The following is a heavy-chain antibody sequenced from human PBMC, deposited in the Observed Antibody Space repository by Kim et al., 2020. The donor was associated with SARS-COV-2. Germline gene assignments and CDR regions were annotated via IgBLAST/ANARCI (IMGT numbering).Heavy chain of an antibody. Sequence: SVKVSCKASGGTFSSYAISWVRQAPGQGLEWMGGIIPIFGTANYAQKFQGRVTITADESTSTAYMELSSLRSEDTAVYYCARDRRYGSGSYYKRQPIGYYYYGMDVWGQGTTVTVSS. V-gene: IGHV1-69*13. CDR2: IIPIFGTA. CDR1: GGTFSSYA. J-gene: IGHJ6*02. CDR3: ARDRRYGSGSYYKRQPIGYYYYGMDV. D-gene: IGHD3-10*01.